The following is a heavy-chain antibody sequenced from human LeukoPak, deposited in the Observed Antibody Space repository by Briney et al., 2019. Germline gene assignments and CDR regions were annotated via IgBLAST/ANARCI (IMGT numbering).Heavy chain of an antibody. CDR2: ISNSGSTI. J-gene: IGHJ3*02. CDR3: ARAGDGYNDAFDI. CDR1: GFTFSDYY. V-gene: IGHV3-11*04. D-gene: IGHD5-24*01. Sequence: GGSLRLSCAASGFTFSDYYMSWIRQAPGKGLEWVSYISNSGSTIYYADSVKGRFTISRDNAKNSLYLQINSLRAEDTAVYYCARAGDGYNDAFDIWGQGTMVTVSS.